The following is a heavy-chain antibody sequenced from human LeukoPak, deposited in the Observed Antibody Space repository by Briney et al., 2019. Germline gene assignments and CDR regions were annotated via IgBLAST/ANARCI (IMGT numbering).Heavy chain of an antibody. V-gene: IGHV3-64*01. D-gene: IGHD6-13*01. J-gene: IGHJ4*02. CDR1: GFTFSNYA. Sequence: GGSLRLSCAASGFTFSNYAMHWVRQAPGKGLEYVSAISSNGGSTYYANSVKGRFTISRDNSKNTLYLQMGSLRAEDMAVYYCARDRYSSMWSVFEYWGQGALVTVSS. CDR2: ISSNGGST. CDR3: ARDRYSSMWSVFEY.